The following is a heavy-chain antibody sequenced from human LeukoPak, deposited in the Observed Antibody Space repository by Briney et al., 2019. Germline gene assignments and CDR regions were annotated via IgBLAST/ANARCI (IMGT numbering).Heavy chain of an antibody. V-gene: IGHV3-20*04. CDR1: GFTFDDYT. J-gene: IGHJ5*02. Sequence: GGSLRLSCAASGFTFDDYTMSWVRQAPGKGLEWVSGINWNGGSTGYADSVKGRFTISRDNAKNSLYLQMNSLRAEDTALYYCARARKYNGNPNWIDLWGQGVLVTVSS. D-gene: IGHD4-23*01. CDR2: INWNGGST. CDR3: ARARKYNGNPNWIDL.